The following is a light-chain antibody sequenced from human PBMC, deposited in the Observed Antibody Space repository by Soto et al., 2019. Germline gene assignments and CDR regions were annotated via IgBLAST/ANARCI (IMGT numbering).Light chain of an antibody. CDR1: SNDIGGYNY. Sequence: QSVLTQPASVSGSPGQSITIPCTGTSNDIGGYNYVSWYQQHPGKVPKLMIFDVSYRPSGISDRFSGSKSGHTASLTISGLQPEDEADYYCSSYGASSTLFGGGTQLTV. CDR3: SSYGASSTL. J-gene: IGLJ2*01. V-gene: IGLV2-14*03. CDR2: DVS.